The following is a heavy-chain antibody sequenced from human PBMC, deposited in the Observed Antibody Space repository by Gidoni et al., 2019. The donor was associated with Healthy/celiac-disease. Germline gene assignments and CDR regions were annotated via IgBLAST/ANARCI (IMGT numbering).Heavy chain of an antibody. V-gene: IGHV4-39*01. CDR3: ARQWYDSSGTIDY. Sequence: QLQLQESGPGLVKPSETLSLTCTVSGGSISSSSYYWGWLRQPPGKGLEWIGSIYYSGSTYYNPSLKSRVTISVETSKNQFSLKLSSVTAADTAVYYCARQWYDSSGTIDYWGQGTLVTVSS. J-gene: IGHJ4*02. CDR2: IYYSGST. D-gene: IGHD3-22*01. CDR1: GGSISSSSYY.